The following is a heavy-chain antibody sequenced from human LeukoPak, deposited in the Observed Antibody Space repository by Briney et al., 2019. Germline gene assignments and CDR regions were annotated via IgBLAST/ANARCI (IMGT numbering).Heavy chain of an antibody. V-gene: IGHV3-23*01. CDR1: GFTFSSYA. J-gene: IGHJ4*02. Sequence: GGSLRLSCAASGFTFSSYAMSWVRQAPGKGLEWVSGISGSGGSTYYADSVKGRFTISRDNSKNTLYLQMKSLRAEDTALYYCAKDTTIFGVVTTYFDNWGQGTLVTVSS. D-gene: IGHD3-3*01. CDR3: AKDTTIFGVVTTYFDN. CDR2: ISGSGGST.